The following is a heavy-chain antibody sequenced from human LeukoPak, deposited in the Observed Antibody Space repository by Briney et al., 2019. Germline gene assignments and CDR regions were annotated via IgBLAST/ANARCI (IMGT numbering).Heavy chain of an antibody. Sequence: GGSLRLSCAASGFTFSSYWMSWVRQAPGKGLEWVANIMQDESEKYYVDSVKGRFTISRDNAKDSLYLQMNSLRAEDTAVYYCAKDRERTVEVFDYWGQGTLVTVSS. D-gene: IGHD4-23*01. V-gene: IGHV3-7*03. CDR1: GFTFSSYW. CDR2: IMQDESEK. J-gene: IGHJ4*02. CDR3: AKDRERTVEVFDY.